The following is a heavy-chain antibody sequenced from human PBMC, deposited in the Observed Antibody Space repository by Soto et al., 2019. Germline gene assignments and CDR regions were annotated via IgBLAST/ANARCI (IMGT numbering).Heavy chain of an antibody. CDR1: GFTFNKYG. CDR3: AKDRVIQLLPIWPDP. V-gene: IGHV3-30*18. D-gene: IGHD2-2*01. Sequence: LRLSCAASGFTFNKYGMHWVRQAPGKGLEWVAYVSSDGSNQYYADSVKGRFTISRDNSKSTLYLQLDSLRVDDTAVYYCAKDRVIQLLPIWPDPWGQGTLVTVSS. CDR2: VSSDGSNQ. J-gene: IGHJ5*02.